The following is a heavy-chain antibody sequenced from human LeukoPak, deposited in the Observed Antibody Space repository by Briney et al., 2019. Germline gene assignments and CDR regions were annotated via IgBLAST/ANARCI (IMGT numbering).Heavy chain of an antibody. J-gene: IGHJ5*02. CDR3: ARHAWGITFGGVKAWFDP. V-gene: IGHV4-39*01. Sequence: SETLSLTCTVSGGSISSTSYYWAWIRQPPGKGLEWIGNIYYVGSTYYNPSLKSRVTISVDTSKNQFSLKLSSVTAADTAVYYCARHAWGITFGGVKAWFDPWGQGTLVTVSS. CDR1: GGSISSTSYY. D-gene: IGHD3-16*01. CDR2: IYYVGST.